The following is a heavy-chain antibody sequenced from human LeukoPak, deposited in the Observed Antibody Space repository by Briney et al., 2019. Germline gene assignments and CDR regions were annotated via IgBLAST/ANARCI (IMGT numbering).Heavy chain of an antibody. V-gene: IGHV3-11*01. Sequence: PGGSLRLSCAASGFTFSDYYMSWIRQAPGKGLEWVSYISSSGSTIYYADSVKGRFSISRDDANNSLYLQMNSLRAEDTAVYYCARDQRGGSWGVGPNDYWGQGTLVTVSS. CDR1: GFTFSDYY. D-gene: IGHD2-15*01. CDR2: ISSSGSTI. J-gene: IGHJ4*02. CDR3: ARDQRGGSWGVGPNDY.